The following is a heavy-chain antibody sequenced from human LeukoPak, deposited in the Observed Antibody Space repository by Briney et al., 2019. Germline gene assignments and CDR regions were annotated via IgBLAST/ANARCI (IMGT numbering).Heavy chain of an antibody. CDR1: GGSISSSSYY. V-gene: IGHV4-39*07. Sequence: PSETLSLTCTVSGGSISSSSYYWGWIRQPPGKGLEWIGSIYYSGSTYYNPSLKSRVTISVDTSKNQFSLKLSSVTAADTAVYYCARELSGRYYDFWIPTNNWFDPWGQGTLVTVSS. D-gene: IGHD3-3*01. J-gene: IGHJ5*02. CDR3: ARELSGRYYDFWIPTNNWFDP. CDR2: IYYSGST.